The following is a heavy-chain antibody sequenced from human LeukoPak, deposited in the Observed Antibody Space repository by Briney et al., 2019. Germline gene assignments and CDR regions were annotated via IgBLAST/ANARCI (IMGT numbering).Heavy chain of an antibody. V-gene: IGHV5-51*01. J-gene: IGHJ5*02. CDR2: IYPGDSDT. CDR1: GYSFTSYW. D-gene: IGHD3-10*01. CDR3: ARHRGFGDLSFVDL. Sequence: GESLKISCKGSGYSFTSYWIGWVRQMPGKGLEWMGIIYPGDSDTRYSPSFQGQVTVSADKSSNTAYLQWNSLKASDTAMYYCARHRGFGDLSFVDLWGQGTLVTVSS.